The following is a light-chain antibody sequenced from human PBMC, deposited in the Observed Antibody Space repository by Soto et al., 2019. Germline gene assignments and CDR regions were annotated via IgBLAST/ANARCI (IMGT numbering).Light chain of an antibody. J-gene: IGLJ3*02. CDR2: LEGSGSY. CDR3: ETWDSKSWV. CDR1: SGHSSYV. V-gene: IGLV4-60*02. Sequence: QSVLTQSSSASASLGSSVKLTCTLSSGHSSYVIAWHQQQPGKAPRYLMKLEGSGSYNKGSGVPDRFSGSSSGADRYLTISNLQFEDEADYYCETWDSKSWVFGGGTKLTVL.